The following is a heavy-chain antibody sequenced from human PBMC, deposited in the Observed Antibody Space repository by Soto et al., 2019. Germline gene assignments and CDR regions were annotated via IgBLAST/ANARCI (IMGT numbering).Heavy chain of an antibody. V-gene: IGHV3-74*01. CDR2: INGDGTTL. CDR3: ARGATGYGNFDY. Sequence: EVQLVESGGGLVQPGGSLRLSCAASGFTFSSYWMHWVRQAPGKGLVWVSRINGDGTTLYYADSVKGRLTISRDSAMNTLYLHIYSLRDEDTGVYYCARGATGYGNFDYWGQGTLVTVSS. D-gene: IGHD5-12*01. CDR1: GFTFSSYW. J-gene: IGHJ4*02.